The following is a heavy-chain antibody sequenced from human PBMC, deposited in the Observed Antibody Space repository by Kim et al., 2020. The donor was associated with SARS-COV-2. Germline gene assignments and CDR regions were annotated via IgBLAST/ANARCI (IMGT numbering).Heavy chain of an antibody. Sequence: LKSRVTISVDKSKNQFSLKLSSVTAADTAVYYCASAGYCSGGSCPPNFDYWGQGTLVTVSS. J-gene: IGHJ4*02. CDR3: ASAGYCSGGSCPPNFDY. D-gene: IGHD2-15*01. V-gene: IGHV4-4*02.